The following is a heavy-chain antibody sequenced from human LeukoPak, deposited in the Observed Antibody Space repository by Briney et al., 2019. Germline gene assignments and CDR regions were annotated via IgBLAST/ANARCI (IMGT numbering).Heavy chain of an antibody. J-gene: IGHJ4*02. Sequence: GASVKVSCKASGYTFTGYYMHWVRQAPGQGLEWMGWINPNSGGTNYAQKFQGRVTMTRDTSISTAYMELSRLRSDDTAVYYCASLGGYSGYDGTGLVGYWGQGTLVTVSS. CDR3: ASLGGYSGYDGTGLVGY. CDR2: INPNSGGT. V-gene: IGHV1-2*02. CDR1: GYTFTGYY. D-gene: IGHD5-12*01.